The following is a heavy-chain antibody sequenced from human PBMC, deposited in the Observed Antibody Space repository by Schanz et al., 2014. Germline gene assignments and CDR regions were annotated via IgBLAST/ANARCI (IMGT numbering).Heavy chain of an antibody. CDR2: INWNGGST. Sequence: EVQLVESGGGLVQPRGSLRLSCAASGFGFDDYAMSWVRQAPGKGLEWVSGINWNGGSTGYADSVKGRFTISRDNAKNSLYLQMSSLRAEDTAVYYCARPSDSSWYMDVWGKGTTVTVS. CDR3: ARPSDSSWYMDV. V-gene: IGHV3-20*04. J-gene: IGHJ6*03. D-gene: IGHD2-21*02. CDR1: GFGFDDYA.